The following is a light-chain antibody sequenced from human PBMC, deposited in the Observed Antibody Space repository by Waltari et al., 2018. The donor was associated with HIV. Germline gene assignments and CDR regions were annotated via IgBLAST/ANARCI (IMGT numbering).Light chain of an antibody. CDR3: QSYDSSLSGVV. CDR1: SSNIGAGYD. Sequence: QSVLTQPPSVSGAPGQRVTISCTGGSSNIGAGYDVHWYQQLPGTAPKLLIYGNTSRPAGVRDRFSGSKSGTSASRAITGLQAEDESDYYCQSYDSSLSGVVFGGGTKLTVL. V-gene: IGLV1-40*01. J-gene: IGLJ2*01. CDR2: GNT.